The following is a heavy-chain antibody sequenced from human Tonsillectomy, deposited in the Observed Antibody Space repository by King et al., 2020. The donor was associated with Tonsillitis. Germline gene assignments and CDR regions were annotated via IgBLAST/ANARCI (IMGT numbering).Heavy chain of an antibody. D-gene: IGHD3-9*01. CDR2: ISGYNGIT. V-gene: IGHV1-18*04. CDR3: ARSRDPGLRCFDWLFDF. Sequence: VQLVESGAEVKKPGASVKVSCKASGYTFSGYGFSWVRQAPGQGLEWMGWISGYNGITYYAQKFQGRVVVTIDTATPTAYMELRSLSSDDTAVYYCARSRDPGLRCFDWLFDFWGQGTLVTVSS. CDR1: GYTFSGYG. J-gene: IGHJ4*02.